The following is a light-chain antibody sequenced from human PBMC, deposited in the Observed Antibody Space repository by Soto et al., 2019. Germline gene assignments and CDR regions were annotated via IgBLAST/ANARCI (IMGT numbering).Light chain of an antibody. Sequence: EIVMTQSPATLSVSPGERATLSCRASQSVSSNLAWYQQKPGQAPRLLISGASTRATGIPARFSGSGSGTEFTLTINSLQSEDFAVYCCQQYNNWPWTFGQGTKVDIK. CDR1: QSVSSN. V-gene: IGKV3-15*01. CDR3: QQYNNWPWT. CDR2: GAS. J-gene: IGKJ1*01.